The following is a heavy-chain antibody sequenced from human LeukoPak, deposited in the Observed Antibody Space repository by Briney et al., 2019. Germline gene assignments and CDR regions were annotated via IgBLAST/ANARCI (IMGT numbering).Heavy chain of an antibody. V-gene: IGHV1-69*06. CDR3: ASVLWFGELLPNPYFDY. J-gene: IGHJ4*02. Sequence: ASVKVSCKASGGTFSSYAISWVRQAPGQGLEWMGGIIPIFGTANYAQKFQGRVTITADKSTSTAYMELSSLRSEDTAVYYCASVLWFGELLPNPYFDYWGQGTLVTVSS. D-gene: IGHD3-10*01. CDR2: IIPIFGTA. CDR1: GGTFSSYA.